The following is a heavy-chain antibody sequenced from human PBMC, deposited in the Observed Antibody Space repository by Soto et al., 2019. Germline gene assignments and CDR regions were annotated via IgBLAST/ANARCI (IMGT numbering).Heavy chain of an antibody. V-gene: IGHV3-43*01. CDR1: GFMFDDFS. D-gene: IGHD2-2*01. Sequence: EVRLVESGGVVVQPGGSLRLSCAASGFMFDDFSMHWVRQAPGKGLEWVALIGRDGINTYYADSVRGRFIVSRDNSKNSLYLQMNSLRSEDSALYYSVKERDYASWTALDHWGQGTLVTVSS. CDR3: VKERDYASWTALDH. J-gene: IGHJ4*02. CDR2: IGRDGINT.